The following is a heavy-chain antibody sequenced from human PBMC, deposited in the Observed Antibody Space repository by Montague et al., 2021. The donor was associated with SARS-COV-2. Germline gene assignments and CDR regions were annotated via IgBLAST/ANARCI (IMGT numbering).Heavy chain of an antibody. CDR2: IKHDGTST. V-gene: IGHV3-74*01. D-gene: IGHD3-10*01. Sequence: SLRLSCAAFGFTFRSYWVHWVRQVPGRGLVWVSRIKHDGTSTNYAASVKGRFTISRDSAKNTLSLQMNNLRAEDTAVYYCVRPLWFGDSDYYFESWGQGTLVTVSS. J-gene: IGHJ4*02. CDR1: GFTFRSYW. CDR3: VRPLWFGDSDYYFES.